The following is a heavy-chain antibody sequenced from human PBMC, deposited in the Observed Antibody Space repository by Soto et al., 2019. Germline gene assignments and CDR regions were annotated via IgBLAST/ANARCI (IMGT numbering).Heavy chain of an antibody. J-gene: IGHJ6*04. V-gene: IGHV3-74*01. CDR3: ARGAGARFLECLQYGMDF. CDR2: INSDGGST. Sequence: EVQLVESGGGLVQPGGSLRLSCAASGFTFSSYWMHWVRQAPGKGLVWVSRINSDGGSTSYADSVTGRFTISRDNAKNTRNLQMNSERAGDTAVYFCARGAGARFLECLQYGMDFWGKGTTVTVSS. CDR1: GFTFSSYW. D-gene: IGHD3-3*01.